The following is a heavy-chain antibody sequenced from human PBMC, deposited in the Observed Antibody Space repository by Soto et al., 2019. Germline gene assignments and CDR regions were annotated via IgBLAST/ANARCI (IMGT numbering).Heavy chain of an antibody. CDR2: ISYDGSNT. V-gene: IGHV3-30*18. Sequence: QVQLVESGGGVVQPGRSLRLSCVASGFTLSSTGMHWVRQAPGKGLEWVAMISYDGSNTFYADSVKGRFTISRDNSWNTLYLQMDSLRPEDTSVYYCAKDWGSSGWFNWFDPGGQGTLVTVSS. J-gene: IGHJ5*02. CDR1: GFTLSSTG. D-gene: IGHD6-19*01. CDR3: AKDWGSSGWFNWFDP.